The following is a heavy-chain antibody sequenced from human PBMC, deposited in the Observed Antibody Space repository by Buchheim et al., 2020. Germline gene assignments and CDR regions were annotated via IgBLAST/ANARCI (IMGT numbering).Heavy chain of an antibody. CDR1: GFTFSSYA. V-gene: IGHV3-30-3*01. D-gene: IGHD3-10*01. CDR2: ISYDGSNK. CDR3: ARGVRGVHLYYYYYGMDV. J-gene: IGHJ6*02. Sequence: QVQLVESGGGVVQPGRSLRLSCAASGFTFSSYAMHWVRQAPGKGLEWVAVISYDGSNKYYADSVKGRFTISRDNSKNTLYLQMNSLRAKDTAVYYCARGVRGVHLYYYYYGMDVWGQGTT.